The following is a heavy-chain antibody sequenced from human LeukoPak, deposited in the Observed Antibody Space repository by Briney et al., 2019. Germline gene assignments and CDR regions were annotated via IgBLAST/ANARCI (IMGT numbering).Heavy chain of an antibody. Sequence: PGGSLRLSCAASGFTFSSYGMHWVRQAPGKGLEWVAVISYDGSNKYYADSVKGRFTISRDNSKNTLYLQMNSLRAEDTAVYYCARAGIFAVAGPGDYWGQGTLVTVSS. D-gene: IGHD6-19*01. CDR2: ISYDGSNK. CDR1: GFTFSSYG. CDR3: ARAGIFAVAGPGDY. J-gene: IGHJ4*02. V-gene: IGHV3-30*03.